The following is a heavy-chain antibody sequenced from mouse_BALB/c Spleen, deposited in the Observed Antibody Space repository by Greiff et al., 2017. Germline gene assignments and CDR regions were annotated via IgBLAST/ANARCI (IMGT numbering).Heavy chain of an antibody. CDR3: ARHWNAYAMDY. J-gene: IGHJ4*01. V-gene: IGHV3-2*02. D-gene: IGHD4-1*01. CDR1: GYSITSDYA. CDR2: ISYSGST. Sequence: EVKVEESGPGLVKPSQSLSLTCTVTGYSITSDYAWNWIRQFPGNKLEWMGYISYSGSTSYNPSLKSRISITRDTSKNQFFLQLNSVTTEDTATYDCARHWNAYAMDYWGQGTSVTVSS.